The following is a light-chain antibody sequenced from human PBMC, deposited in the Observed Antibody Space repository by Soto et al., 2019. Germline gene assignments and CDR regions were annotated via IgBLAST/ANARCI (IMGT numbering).Light chain of an antibody. J-gene: IGLJ3*02. CDR2: LNSDGSH. V-gene: IGLV4-69*01. CDR3: PTWGTGLLV. CDR1: SGHSSYA. Sequence: QLVLTQSPSASASLGASVKLTCTLSSGHSSYAIAWHQQQPEKGPRYLMKLNSDGSHSKGDGIPNRFSGSSSGAERYLTISSLQSEDEADYYFPTWGTGLLVFGGGTQLTVL.